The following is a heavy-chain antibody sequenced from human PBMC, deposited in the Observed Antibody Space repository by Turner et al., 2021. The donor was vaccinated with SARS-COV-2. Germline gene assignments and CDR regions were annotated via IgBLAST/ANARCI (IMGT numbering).Heavy chain of an antibody. CDR3: ATGRRENYFNY. V-gene: IGHV3-23*01. Sequence: EVQVLESGGGLAQPGGSLRLSCAASGFTFNTYAMSWVRQAPGKGLVWVSVVSGLGDTRFYADSVRGRFTISRDNTKNTLFLQMNSLRAGDTAVYYCATGRRENYFNYWGQGTLVTVSS. CDR1: GFTFNTYA. D-gene: IGHD1-26*01. CDR2: VSGLGDTR. J-gene: IGHJ4*02.